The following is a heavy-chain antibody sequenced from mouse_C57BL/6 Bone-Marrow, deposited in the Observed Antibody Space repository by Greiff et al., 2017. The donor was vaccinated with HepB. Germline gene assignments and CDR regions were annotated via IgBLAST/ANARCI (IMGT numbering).Heavy chain of an antibody. V-gene: IGHV1-53*01. CDR1: GYTFTSYW. Sequence: QVQLQQPGTELVKPGASVKLSCKASGYTFTSYWMHWVKQRPGQGLEWIGNINPSNGGTNYNEKFKSKATLTVDKSSSTAYMQLRSLTSEDSAVYHYERANRNYSDGFAYWGQGTLVTVSA. CDR2: INPSNGGT. D-gene: IGHD2-5*01. CDR3: ERANRNYSDGFAY. J-gene: IGHJ3*01.